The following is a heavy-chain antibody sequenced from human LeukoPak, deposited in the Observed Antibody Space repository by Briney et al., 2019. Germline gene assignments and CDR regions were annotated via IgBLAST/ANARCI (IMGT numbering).Heavy chain of an antibody. CDR1: GYTFTSYD. J-gene: IGHJ4*02. CDR2: MNPNSGST. V-gene: IGHV1-8*03. D-gene: IGHD5-12*01. CDR3: ARGRSTGYPYYFEY. Sequence: ASVKVSCKASGYTFTSYDINWVRQATGQGLEWMGWMNPNSGSTGYAQKFQSRVTITRNTSISTAYMELSGLRSEDTAVYYCARGRSTGYPYYFEYWGQGTLVTVSS.